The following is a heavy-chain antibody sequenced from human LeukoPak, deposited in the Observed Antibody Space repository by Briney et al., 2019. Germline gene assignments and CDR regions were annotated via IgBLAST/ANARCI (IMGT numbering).Heavy chain of an antibody. CDR3: ARDRHPIVVVPAPMRNNWFDP. CDR2: ISSSSSYR. V-gene: IGHV3-21*01. CDR1: GFTFSSYS. J-gene: IGHJ5*02. Sequence: GGSLRLSCAASGFTFSSYSMNWVRQAPGKGLEWVSSISSSSSYRYYADSVKGRFTISRDNAKNSLYLQMNSLRAEDTAVYYCARDRHPIVVVPAPMRNNWFDPWGQGTLVTVSS. D-gene: IGHD2-2*01.